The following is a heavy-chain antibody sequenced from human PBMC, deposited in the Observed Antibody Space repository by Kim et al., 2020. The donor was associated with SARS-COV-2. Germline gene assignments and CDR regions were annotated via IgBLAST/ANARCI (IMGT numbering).Heavy chain of an antibody. CDR2: INHSGST. J-gene: IGHJ4*02. CDR1: GGSFSGYY. Sequence: SETLSLTCAVYGGSFSGYYWSWIRQPPGKGLEWIGEINHSGSTNYNPSLKSRVTISVDTSKNQFSLKLSSVTAADTAVYYCARGFQLELRGVGGDYWGQGTLVTVSS. V-gene: IGHV4-34*01. CDR3: ARGFQLELRGVGGDY. D-gene: IGHD1-7*01.